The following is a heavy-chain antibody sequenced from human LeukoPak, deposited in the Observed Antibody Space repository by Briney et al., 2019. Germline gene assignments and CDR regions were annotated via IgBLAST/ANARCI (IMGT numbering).Heavy chain of an antibody. J-gene: IGHJ4*02. V-gene: IGHV4-38-2*02. CDR3: ARGDFYGSGSDIAFDS. CDR2: IYHSGST. D-gene: IGHD3-10*01. CDR1: GYSISSGYY. Sequence: SETLSLTCTVSGYSISSGYYWGWIRQPPGKGLEWIGSIYHSGSTYSNPSLKSRVTISVDTSKNQFSLKLTSVTAADTAVYYCARGDFYGSGSDIAFDSWGRGTLVTVSS.